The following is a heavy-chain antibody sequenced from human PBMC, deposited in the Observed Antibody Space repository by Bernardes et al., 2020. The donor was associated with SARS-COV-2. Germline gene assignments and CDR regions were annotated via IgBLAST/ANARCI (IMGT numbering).Heavy chain of an antibody. J-gene: IGHJ5*02. Sequence: GGSLRLSCAASGFTFSSYAMSWVRQTPGKGLEWVSAISGSGGSTYYADSVKGRFTISRDNSKNTLYLQMNSLRAEDTAVYYCAKEGWAYGDYYGWFDPWGQGTLVTVSS. D-gene: IGHD4-17*01. CDR1: GFTFSSYA. V-gene: IGHV3-23*01. CDR3: AKEGWAYGDYYGWFDP. CDR2: ISGSGGST.